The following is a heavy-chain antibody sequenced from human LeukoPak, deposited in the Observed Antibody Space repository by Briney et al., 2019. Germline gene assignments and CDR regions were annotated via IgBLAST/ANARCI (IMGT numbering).Heavy chain of an antibody. CDR2: INHSGST. V-gene: IGHV4-34*01. Sequence: PSETLSLTCAVYGGSFSGYYWSWIRQPPGKGLEWIGEINHSGSTNYNPSLKSRVTISVDTSKNQFSLKLSSVTAADTAVYYCARGRRLPNWNYGHYYYYYMDVWGKGTTVTVSS. D-gene: IGHD1-7*01. J-gene: IGHJ6*03. CDR3: ARGRRLPNWNYGHYYYYYMDV. CDR1: GGSFSGYY.